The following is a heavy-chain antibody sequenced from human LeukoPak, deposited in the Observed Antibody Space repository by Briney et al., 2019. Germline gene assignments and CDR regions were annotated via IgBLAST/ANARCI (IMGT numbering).Heavy chain of an antibody. CDR2: INHSGST. Sequence: PSETLSLTCAVYGGSFSGYYWSWIRQPPGKGLEWIGEINHSGSTNYNPSLKSRVTISVDTSKNQFSLKLSSVTAADTAVYYCARGNRIVQRDWGQGTLVTVSS. J-gene: IGHJ4*02. D-gene: IGHD1-1*01. CDR3: ARGNRIVQRD. V-gene: IGHV4-34*01. CDR1: GGSFSGYY.